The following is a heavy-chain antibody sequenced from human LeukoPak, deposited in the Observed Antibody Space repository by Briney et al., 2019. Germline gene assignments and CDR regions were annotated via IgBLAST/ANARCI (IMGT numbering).Heavy chain of an antibody. CDR1: GGSISSYY. J-gene: IGHJ6*03. V-gene: IGHV4-4*07. Sequence: SETLSLTCTVSGGSISSYYWSWIRQPAGKELEWIGRIYTSGSTNYNPSLKSRVTMSVDTSKNQFSLKLSSVTAADTAVYYCAREEVAAAGYYYYYYMDVWGKGTTVTISS. D-gene: IGHD6-13*01. CDR3: AREEVAAAGYYYYYYMDV. CDR2: IYTSGST.